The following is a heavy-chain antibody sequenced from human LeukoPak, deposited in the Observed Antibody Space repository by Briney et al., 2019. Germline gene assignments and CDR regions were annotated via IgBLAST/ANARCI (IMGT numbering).Heavy chain of an antibody. CDR1: GFTFSTYW. V-gene: IGHV3-7*03. CDR3: ARVLPAADPVLDY. Sequence: PGGSLRLSCVASGFTFSTYWMSWVRQAPGKGLEWVANIKQDGGEKYYVDSVKGRFTISRDNAKNSLYLQMSTLRADDAAVYYCARVLPAADPVLDYWGQGTLVTVSS. CDR2: IKQDGGEK. D-gene: IGHD2-2*01. J-gene: IGHJ4*02.